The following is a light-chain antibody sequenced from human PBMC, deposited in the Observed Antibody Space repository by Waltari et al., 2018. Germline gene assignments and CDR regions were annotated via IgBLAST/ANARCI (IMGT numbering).Light chain of an antibody. CDR3: QQYYFTPYT. Sequence: IQMTQSPSSLSASVGDRVTITCRASQGISNSLAWYQQKPSKAHKLLLYGASRLESGVPPRFSGSGSGTDYTLTISSRQPDDFATYYCQQYYFTPYTFGQGTKLGIK. V-gene: IGKV1-NL1*01. CDR2: GAS. J-gene: IGKJ2*01. CDR1: QGISNS.